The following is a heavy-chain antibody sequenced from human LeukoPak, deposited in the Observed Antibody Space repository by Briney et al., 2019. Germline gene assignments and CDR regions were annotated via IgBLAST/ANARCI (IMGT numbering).Heavy chain of an antibody. CDR2: ISGSGGST. CDR3: AAPQSYYYDSSGYYYALDY. Sequence: GGSLRLSCAASGFTFSSYAMSWVRQAPGKGLEWVSAISGSGGSTYYADSVKGRFTISRDNSKNTLYLQMNSLRAEGTAVYYCAAPQSYYYDSSGYYYALDYWGQGTLVTVSS. CDR1: GFTFSSYA. V-gene: IGHV3-23*01. J-gene: IGHJ4*02. D-gene: IGHD3-22*01.